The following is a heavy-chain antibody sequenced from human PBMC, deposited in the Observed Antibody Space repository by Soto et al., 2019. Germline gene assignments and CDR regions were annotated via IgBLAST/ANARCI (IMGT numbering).Heavy chain of an antibody. CDR1: GFTFSSYS. V-gene: IGHV3-21*01. D-gene: IGHD3-9*01. CDR3: QTYHILTVFDY. J-gene: IGHJ4*02. CDR2: ISSSSSYI. Sequence: EGSLRLSCAASGFTFSSYSMNWVRQAPGKGLEWVSSISSSSSYIYYADSVKGRFTISRDNAKNSLYLQMNSLRAEDTAVYYCQTYHILTVFDYCGQGSLVTVSS.